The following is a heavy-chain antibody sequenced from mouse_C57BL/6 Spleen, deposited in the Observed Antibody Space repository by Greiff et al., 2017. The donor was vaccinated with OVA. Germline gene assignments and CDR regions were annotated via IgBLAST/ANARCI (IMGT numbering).Heavy chain of an antibody. J-gene: IGHJ2*01. CDR3: ASQLRTTYFDY. CDR1: GYTFTSYW. V-gene: IGHV1-64*01. CDR2: IHPNSGST. D-gene: IGHD3-2*02. Sequence: QVQLQQSGAELVKPGASVKLSCKASGYTFTSYWMHWVKQRPGQGLEWIGMIHPNSGSTNYNEKFKSKATLTVDKSSSTAYMQLSSLTSEDSAVYYCASQLRTTYFDYWGQGTTLTVSS.